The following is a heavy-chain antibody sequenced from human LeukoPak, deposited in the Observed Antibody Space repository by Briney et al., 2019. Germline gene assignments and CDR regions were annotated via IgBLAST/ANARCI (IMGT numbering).Heavy chain of an antibody. CDR1: GFTFSNYG. J-gene: IGHJ4*02. D-gene: IGHD3-10*01. CDR3: ARGEFRAFDY. CDR2: ISYDGRNK. Sequence: GGSLRLSCAASGFTFSNYGMHWVRQAPGKGLEWVAIISYDGRNKYYGDSVKGRLTISRDNSKNTLYLQMNSLRAEDTAVYYCARGEFRAFDYWGQGTLVTVSS. V-gene: IGHV3-30*03.